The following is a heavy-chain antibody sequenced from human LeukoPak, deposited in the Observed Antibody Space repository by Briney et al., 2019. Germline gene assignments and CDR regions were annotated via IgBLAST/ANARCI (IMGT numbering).Heavy chain of an antibody. D-gene: IGHD6-19*01. V-gene: IGHV3-23*01. CDR1: GFTFSSYA. CDR2: ITTRSGST. J-gene: IGHJ4*02. Sequence: GGSLRLSCAPSGFTFSSYAMSWARQAPGRGLEGVSPITTRSGSTYYADSVRGRFTISRDNSKNPLYLQTNSLRAEDTAVYYCAKEVSWRVAGTMGLLYWGRGTMVTDSS. CDR3: AKEVSWRVAGTMGLLY.